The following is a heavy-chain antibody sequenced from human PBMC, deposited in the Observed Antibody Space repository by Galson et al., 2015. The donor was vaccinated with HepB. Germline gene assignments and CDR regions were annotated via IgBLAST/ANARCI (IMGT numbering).Heavy chain of an antibody. D-gene: IGHD1-20*01. CDR1: GYIFTNYW. CDR2: IYPADSDA. V-gene: IGHV5-51*01. J-gene: IGHJ4*02. Sequence: QSGAEVKKPGESLKISCKGSGYIFTNYWIGWVRQMPGKGLEWMGIIYPADSDARYSPSFRGQATISADRSRNTAYLQWSSLKASDTAIYFLSGGGLTAGFPFYFDHRGQGTLVTLPP. CDR3: SGGGLTAGFPFYFDH.